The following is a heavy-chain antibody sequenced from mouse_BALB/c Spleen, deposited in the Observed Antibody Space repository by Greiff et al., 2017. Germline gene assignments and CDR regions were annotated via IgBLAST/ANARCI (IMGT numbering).Heavy chain of an antibody. CDR2: ISYSGST. J-gene: IGHJ3*01. CDR3: ARDDYDGFAY. CDR1: GYSITSDYA. Sequence: DVKLQESGPGLVKPSQSLSLTCTVTGYSITSDYAWNWIRQFPGNKLEWMGYISYSGSTSYNPSLKSRISITRDTSKNQFFLQLNSVTTEDTATYYCARDDYDGFAYWGQGTLVTVSA. V-gene: IGHV3-2*02. D-gene: IGHD2-4*01.